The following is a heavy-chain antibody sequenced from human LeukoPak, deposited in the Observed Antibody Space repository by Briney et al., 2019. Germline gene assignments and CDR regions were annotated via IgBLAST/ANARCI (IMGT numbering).Heavy chain of an antibody. CDR2: INYSGNT. J-gene: IGHJ4*02. CDR1: GGSISSSSYY. Sequence: PSETLYLTCTVSGGSISSSSYYWGWIRQPPGKGLEWIGSINYSGNTYYNPSLKSRVTMSVDTSKNQLSLKLSSVTATDTAVYYCARHRYGTFDYWGQGTLVTVSS. D-gene: IGHD2-8*01. CDR3: ARHRYGTFDY. V-gene: IGHV4-39*01.